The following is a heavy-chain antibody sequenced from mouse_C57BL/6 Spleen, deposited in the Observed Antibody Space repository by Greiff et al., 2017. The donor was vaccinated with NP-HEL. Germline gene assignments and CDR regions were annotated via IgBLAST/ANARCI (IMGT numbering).Heavy chain of an antibody. J-gene: IGHJ4*01. D-gene: IGHD2-3*01. CDR3: TRDGYYDYYAMDY. CDR2: ISSGGDYI. CDR1: GFTFSSYA. Sequence: EVKLMESGEGLVKPGGSLKLSCAASGFTFSSYAMSWVRQTPEKRLEWVAYISSGGDYIYYADTVKGRFTISRDNARNTLYLQMSSLKSEDTAMYSCTRDGYYDYYAMDYWGQGTSVTVSS. V-gene: IGHV5-9-1*02.